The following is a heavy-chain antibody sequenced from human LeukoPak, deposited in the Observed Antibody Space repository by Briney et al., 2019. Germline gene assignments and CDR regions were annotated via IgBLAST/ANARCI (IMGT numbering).Heavy chain of an antibody. CDR3: ARATDFSSWYLAY. J-gene: IGHJ4*02. Sequence: GASVKVSCKASGYSFTDYHIHWVRQAPGQDLEWMGWLSPNSGDTKIAQKFQGRVTLTRDTSMSTAYMELSTLRSEDTAVYYCARATDFSSWYLAYWGQGTMVTVSS. D-gene: IGHD6-13*01. V-gene: IGHV1-2*02. CDR2: LSPNSGDT. CDR1: GYSFTDYH.